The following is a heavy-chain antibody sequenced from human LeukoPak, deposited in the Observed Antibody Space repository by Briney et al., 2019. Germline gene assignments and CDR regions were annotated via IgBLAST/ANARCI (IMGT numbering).Heavy chain of an antibody. CDR3: ARDRRYYNWFDP. Sequence: GGSLRLSCAASGFTFSSYAMSWVRQAPGKGLEWVSAISGSGGSTYYADSVKGRFTISRDNSKNTLYLQMNSLRAEDTAVYYCARDRRYYNWFDPWGQGTLVTVSS. CDR1: GFTFSSYA. V-gene: IGHV3-23*01. CDR2: ISGSGGST. D-gene: IGHD3-9*01. J-gene: IGHJ5*02.